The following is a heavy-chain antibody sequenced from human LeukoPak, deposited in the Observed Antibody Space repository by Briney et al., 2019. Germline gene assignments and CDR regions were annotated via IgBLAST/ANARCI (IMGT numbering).Heavy chain of an antibody. V-gene: IGHV3-30*04. J-gene: IGHJ6*03. CDR2: ISYDGSNK. CDR3: AREGEIQLWPRYYYYYMDV. CDR1: GFTFSSYA. D-gene: IGHD5-18*01. Sequence: GGSLRLSCAASGFTFSSYAMHWVRQAPGKGLEWVAVISYDGSNKYYADSVKGRFTISRDNSKNTLYLQMNSLRAEDTAVYYCAREGEIQLWPRYYYYYMDVWGKGTTVTVSS.